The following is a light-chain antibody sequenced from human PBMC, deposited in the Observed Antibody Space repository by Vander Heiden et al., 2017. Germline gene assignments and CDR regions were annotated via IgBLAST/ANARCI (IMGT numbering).Light chain of an antibody. V-gene: IGKV1-5*01. J-gene: IGKJ1*01. CDR1: QTIHKW. CDR3: QQYYTFPWT. Sequence: DIQMTHSPSTLSTFVEDRVTISCRASQTIHKWLAWYQQKPGKAPELLIYDASTLQSGVPSRFSGAGSGTEFTLTISSLQTDDFATYYCQQYYTFPWTFGRGTRVDI. CDR2: DAS.